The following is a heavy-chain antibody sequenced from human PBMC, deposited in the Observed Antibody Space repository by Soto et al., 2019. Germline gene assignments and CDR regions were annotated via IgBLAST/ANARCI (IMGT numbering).Heavy chain of an antibody. CDR3: ARPVTAHPCYCGC. CDR1: GDSISSSSYY. D-gene: IGHD4-4*01. J-gene: IGHJ4*03. V-gene: IGHV4-39*01. CDR2: IYYSGST. Sequence: SETLSLTSTVSGDSISSSSYYWGWIRQPPGKGLEWIGSIYYSGSTYYNPSLKSRVTISVDTSKNQFSLKLSFVAAADTAVYYWARPVTAHPCYCGCWGQGTLGTVAS.